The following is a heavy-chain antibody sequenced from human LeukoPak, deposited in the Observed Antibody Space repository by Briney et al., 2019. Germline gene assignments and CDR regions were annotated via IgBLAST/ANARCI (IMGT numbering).Heavy chain of an antibody. V-gene: IGHV3-30*18. CDR3: AKDSTSYGMDV. CDR1: GCTFSSYG. J-gene: IGHJ6*04. CDR2: ISYDGSNK. Sequence: PGMSLRLSCAASGCTFSSYGMHWIRQAPGKGLEWVAVISYDGSNKYYADSVKGRFTISRDNSKNTLYLQMNSLRAEDTAVYYCAKDSTSYGMDVWGKGTTVTVSS.